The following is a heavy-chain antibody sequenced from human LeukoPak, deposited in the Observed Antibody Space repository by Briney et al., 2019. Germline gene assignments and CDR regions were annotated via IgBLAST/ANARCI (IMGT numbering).Heavy chain of an antibody. J-gene: IGHJ3*02. V-gene: IGHV1-18*01. Sequence: GASVKVSCKASGYTFTSYGINWVRQAPGQGLEWMGWISAYNGNTNYAQTLQGRVTMTTDTSTSTAYMEQRSLRSDDTAVYYCAKGLYYDILTGYLLDAFDIWGQGTMVTVSS. D-gene: IGHD3-9*01. CDR3: AKGLYYDILTGYLLDAFDI. CDR2: ISAYNGNT. CDR1: GYTFTSYG.